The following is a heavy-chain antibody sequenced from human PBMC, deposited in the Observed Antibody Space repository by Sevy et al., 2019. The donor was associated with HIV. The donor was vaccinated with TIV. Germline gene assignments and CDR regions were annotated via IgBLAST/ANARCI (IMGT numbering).Heavy chain of an antibody. CDR2: IKQDGSEK. V-gene: IGHV3-7*01. CDR3: ARKGALRSYSPSWRSSSRGLDFDY. Sequence: GGSLRLSCAASGFTFSSYWMSWVRQAPGKGLEWVANIKQDGSEKYYVDSVKGRFTISRDNAKNSLYLQMNSLRAEDTAVYYCARKGALRSYSPSWRSSSRGLDFDYWGQGTLVTVSS. CDR1: GFTFSSYW. J-gene: IGHJ4*02. D-gene: IGHD6-13*01.